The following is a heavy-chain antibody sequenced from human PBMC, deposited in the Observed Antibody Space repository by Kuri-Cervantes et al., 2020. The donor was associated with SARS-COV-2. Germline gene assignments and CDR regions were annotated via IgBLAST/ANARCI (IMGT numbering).Heavy chain of an antibody. Sequence: SVQVSCKASGGTFSSYAISRVRQAPGQGLEWLGGIVPIFGAPKYAQKFQARVTISAYETSTTAYMELISLRSEDTAVYYCARDSAPYYYVRSGRPPTPHSPWYYYYYGMDVWGQGTTVTVSS. CDR2: IVPIFGAP. V-gene: IGHV1-69*13. CDR3: ARDSAPYYYVRSGRPPTPHSPWYYYYYGMDV. J-gene: IGHJ6*02. D-gene: IGHD3-22*01. CDR1: GGTFSSYA.